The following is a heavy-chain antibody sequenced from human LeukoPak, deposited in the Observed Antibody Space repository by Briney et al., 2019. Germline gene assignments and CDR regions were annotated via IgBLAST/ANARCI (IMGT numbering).Heavy chain of an antibody. CDR1: GGTFSSYA. CDR3: AEEGYSNYALGY. Sequence: SVKVSCKASGGTFSSYAISWVRQAPGQGLEWMGGIIPIFGTANYAQKFQGRVTITTDESTSTAYMELSSLRSEDTAVYYCAEEGYSNYALGYWGQGTLVTVSS. J-gene: IGHJ4*02. CDR2: IIPIFGTA. D-gene: IGHD4-11*01. V-gene: IGHV1-69*05.